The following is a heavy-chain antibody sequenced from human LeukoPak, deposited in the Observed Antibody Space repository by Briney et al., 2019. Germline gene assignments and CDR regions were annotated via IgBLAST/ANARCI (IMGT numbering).Heavy chain of an antibody. CDR1: GYTFTSYG. CDR3: ASQAYYDILNDYHAFDT. D-gene: IGHD3-9*01. Sequence: ASVKVSCKASGYTFTSYGISWVRQAPGQGLEWMGIINPSGGSTSYAQKFQGRVTMTRDTSTSTVYMELSSLRSEDTAVYYCASQAYYDILNDYHAFDTWGQGTMVTVSS. V-gene: IGHV1-46*01. J-gene: IGHJ3*02. CDR2: INPSGGST.